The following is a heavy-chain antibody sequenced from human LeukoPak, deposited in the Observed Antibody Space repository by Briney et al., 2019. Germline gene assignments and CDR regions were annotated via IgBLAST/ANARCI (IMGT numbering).Heavy chain of an antibody. CDR3: ARSVSCSGGSCGMDV. CDR2: IYYSGSP. CDR1: GRSISISSYY. D-gene: IGHD2-15*01. V-gene: IGHV4-39*01. Sequence: PSDTLSLTCTLAGRSISISSYYWGWIRQPPWKGLHWFGSIYYSGSPYYNPSLKRRVTISVDTSKNQFSLKLNSVTAADTAVYYCARSVSCSGGSCGMDVWGQGTTVTVSS. J-gene: IGHJ6*02.